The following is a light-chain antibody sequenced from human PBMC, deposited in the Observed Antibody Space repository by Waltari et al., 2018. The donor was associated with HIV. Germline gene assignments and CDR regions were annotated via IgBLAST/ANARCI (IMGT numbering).Light chain of an antibody. Sequence: QSALTQPASVSGSPGQSITISCTGTSSDVGGYNYVSWYQQHPVKAPKLIIYDVTKRPSGVSNRFSGSKSGNTASLTISGLQAEDEADYYCNSFTSGTTWVFGGGTKLTVL. CDR1: SSDVGGYNY. CDR2: DVT. CDR3: NSFTSGTTWV. V-gene: IGLV2-14*03. J-gene: IGLJ3*02.